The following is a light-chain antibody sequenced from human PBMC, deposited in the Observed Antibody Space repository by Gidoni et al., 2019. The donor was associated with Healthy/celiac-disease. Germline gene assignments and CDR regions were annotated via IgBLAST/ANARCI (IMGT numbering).Light chain of an antibody. J-gene: IGKJ1*01. CDR1: QSLVYSDGNTS. Sequence: DVVMTHSPLSLPVTLGQPASISCRSSQSLVYSDGNTSLNWFQQRPGQPPRRLIFKVSNRDSGVPDRCSGSGSGTDFTLKSSRVEGEDVGVYYCMQGTHSWTFGQGTKVEIK. V-gene: IGKV2-30*01. CDR2: KVS. CDR3: MQGTHSWT.